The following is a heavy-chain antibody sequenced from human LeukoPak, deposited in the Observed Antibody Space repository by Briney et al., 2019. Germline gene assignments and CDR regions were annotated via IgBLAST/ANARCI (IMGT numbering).Heavy chain of an antibody. J-gene: IGHJ4*02. D-gene: IGHD6-6*01. V-gene: IGHV3-48*03. Sequence: TGGSLRLSCVASGFTFSRHDMNWVRQAPGKGLEWVSYISSSGSAIYYADSVKGRFTISRDNAKNSLYLQMNSLRAEDTAVYYCARTYSISSPFDYWGQGTLVTVSS. CDR1: GFTFSRHD. CDR3: ARTYSISSPFDY. CDR2: ISSSGSAI.